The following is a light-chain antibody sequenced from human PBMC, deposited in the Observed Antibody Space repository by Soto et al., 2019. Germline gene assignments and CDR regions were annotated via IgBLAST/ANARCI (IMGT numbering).Light chain of an antibody. CDR1: QSLLHGNGYNY. CDR2: LGS. Sequence: DIVMTQSPLSLPVTPGEPASISCRSSQSLLHGNGYNYLHWYLQKPGQSPQLLIYLGSNRASGVPDRFSGSGSGTDFTLKISRVEAEDVGVYYCMQALHSPDTFGQGTKLEIK. V-gene: IGKV2-28*01. CDR3: MQALHSPDT. J-gene: IGKJ2*01.